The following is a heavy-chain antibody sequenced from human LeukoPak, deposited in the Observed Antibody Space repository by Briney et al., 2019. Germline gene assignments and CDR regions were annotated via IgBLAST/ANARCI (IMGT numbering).Heavy chain of an antibody. CDR3: ARESCSGGSCFEGYYSYYYGMDV. CDR1: GYTFTSYY. V-gene: IGHV1-46*01. J-gene: IGHJ6*02. CDR2: INPNDGTT. Sequence: ASVKVSFKASGYTFTSYYLHWVRQAPGQGLEWMGIINPNDGTTSYVQKFQGRVTMTRDTSTSTVYMGLSSLRSEDTAVYYCARESCSGGSCFEGYYSYYYGMDVWGQGTTVTVSS. D-gene: IGHD2-15*01.